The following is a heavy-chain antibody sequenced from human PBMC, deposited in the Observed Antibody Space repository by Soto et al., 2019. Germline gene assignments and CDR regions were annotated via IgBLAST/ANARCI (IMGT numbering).Heavy chain of an antibody. Sequence: SETLSLTCTVSGGSITSSSYYWSWIRQPPGKGLEWIGYIYYSGSTNYNPSLKSRVTISVDTSKNQFSLKLSSVTAADTAVYYCARSDGRYWGQGTLVTV. J-gene: IGHJ4*02. CDR2: IYYSGST. CDR3: ARSDGRY. CDR1: GGSITSSSYY. V-gene: IGHV4-61*01.